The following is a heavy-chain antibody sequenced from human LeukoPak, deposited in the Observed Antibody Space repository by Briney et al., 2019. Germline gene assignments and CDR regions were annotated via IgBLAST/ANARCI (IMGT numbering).Heavy chain of an antibody. CDR3: ARDRYRHHYYFDY. D-gene: IGHD2-2*02. CDR2: INHSGST. CDR1: SGSFSGYY. Sequence: PSETLSLTCAVSSGSFSGYYWRRIRQPPGKGLEWIGEINHSGSTNYNPSLKSRVTISVDTSKNQFSLKLSSVTAADTAVYYCARDRYRHHYYFDYWGQGTLVTVSS. J-gene: IGHJ4*02. V-gene: IGHV4-34*01.